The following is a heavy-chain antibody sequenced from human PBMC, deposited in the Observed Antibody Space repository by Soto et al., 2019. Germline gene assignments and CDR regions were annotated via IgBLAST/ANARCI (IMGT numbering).Heavy chain of an antibody. CDR2: ISSSSSTI. V-gene: IGHV3-48*01. CDR1: GFPFSSYA. J-gene: IGHJ6*02. CDR3: ARDDSRDYYGMDV. D-gene: IGHD2-15*01. Sequence: GGSLRLSCAASGFPFSSYAMNWVRQAPGKGLEWVSYISSSSSTIYYADSVKGRFTISRDNAKNSLYLQMNSLRAEDTAVYYCARDDSRDYYGMDVWGQGTTVTVSS.